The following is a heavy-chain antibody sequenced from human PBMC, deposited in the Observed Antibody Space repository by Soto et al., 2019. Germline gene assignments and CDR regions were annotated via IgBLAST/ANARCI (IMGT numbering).Heavy chain of an antibody. V-gene: IGHV4-31*03. CDR3: ARTGQGVVRWGDFDY. CDR2: IYYSGST. Sequence: QVQLQESGPGLVKPSQTLSLTCTVSGGSISSGGYYWSWIRQHPGKGLEWIGYIYYSGSTYYNPSLKSRVTISVDSSKNQFSLKLSSVTAADTAVYYCARTGQGVVRWGDFDYWGQGTLVTVSS. J-gene: IGHJ4*02. D-gene: IGHD1-26*01. CDR1: GGSISSGGYY.